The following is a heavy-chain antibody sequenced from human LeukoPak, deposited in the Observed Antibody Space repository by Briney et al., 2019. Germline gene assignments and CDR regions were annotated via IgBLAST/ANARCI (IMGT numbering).Heavy chain of an antibody. CDR2: IYYSGST. J-gene: IGHJ4*02. CDR3: AREPRGGPDY. CDR1: GGSISSYY. Sequence: SETLSLTCTVSGGSISSYYWSWIRQPPGKGLEWIGYIYYSGSTNYNPSLKSRVTISVDTSKNQFSLKLSSVTAADTAVYYCAREPRGGPDYWGQGTLVTVSS. V-gene: IGHV4-59*12. D-gene: IGHD3-16*01.